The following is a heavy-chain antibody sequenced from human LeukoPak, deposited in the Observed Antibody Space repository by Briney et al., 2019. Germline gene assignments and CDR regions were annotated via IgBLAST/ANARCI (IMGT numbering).Heavy chain of an antibody. J-gene: IGHJ3*02. D-gene: IGHD3-10*01. CDR1: GFTFAKYA. Sequence: SLRLSCAASGFTFAKYAMDWVRQAPGKGREWVAGISWDSGTIGYADSVKGRFTISRDNAKNSLYLQMNSLRTEDTALYYCAKGRYGSGPGTFDIWGQGTMVTVSS. CDR2: ISWDSGTI. CDR3: AKGRYGSGPGTFDI. V-gene: IGHV3-9*01.